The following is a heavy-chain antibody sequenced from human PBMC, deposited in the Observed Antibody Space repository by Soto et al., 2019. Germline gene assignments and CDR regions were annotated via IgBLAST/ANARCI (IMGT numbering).Heavy chain of an antibody. Sequence: QITLKESGPTLVTPTQTLTLTCTFSGFSLSTSGVGVGWIRQPPGKALEWLALIYWADDKRYSPSLKSRLTIPTDTSKNQVVLTMTNMNPVDTATDFCAHHYSTCWPFDYWGQGTLVTVSS. CDR3: AHHYSTCWPFDY. CDR1: GFSLSTSGVG. CDR2: IYWADDK. V-gene: IGHV2-5*02. J-gene: IGHJ4*02. D-gene: IGHD6-13*01.